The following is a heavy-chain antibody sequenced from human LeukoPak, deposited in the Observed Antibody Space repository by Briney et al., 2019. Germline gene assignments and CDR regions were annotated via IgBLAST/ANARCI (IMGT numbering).Heavy chain of an antibody. CDR1: GFTFSSYS. Sequence: GGSLRLSCAASGFTFSSYSMNWVRQAPGKGLEWVSSIGTTTMYYADSLKGRFTISRDNAESSLYLQMNSLRVEDTAVYFCAREGITAMADAWNDYWAREPWSPSPQ. D-gene: IGHD5-18*01. CDR2: IGTTTM. J-gene: IGHJ4*02. CDR3: AREGITAMADAWNDY. V-gene: IGHV3-21*01.